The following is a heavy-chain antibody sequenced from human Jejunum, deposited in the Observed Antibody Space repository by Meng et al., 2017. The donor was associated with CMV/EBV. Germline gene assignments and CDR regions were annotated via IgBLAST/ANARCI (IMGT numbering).Heavy chain of an antibody. CDR2: ISISDYN. V-gene: IGHV3-21*06. CDR3: ERVLKGGTYLDY. J-gene: IGHJ4*02. Sequence: SCVDSPFPFSKYMLTWVRQAPGKGLEWVASISISDYNFYADSVKGRFSISRDNAKTSLYLHMSSLRGEDTAVYYCERVLKGGTYLDYWGQGTQVTVSS. CDR1: PFPFSKYM. D-gene: IGHD1-26*01.